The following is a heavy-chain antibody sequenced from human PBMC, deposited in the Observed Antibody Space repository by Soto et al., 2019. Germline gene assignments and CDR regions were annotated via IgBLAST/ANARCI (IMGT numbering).Heavy chain of an antibody. CDR2: LSGSDVST. CDR1: GFTFSSYA. V-gene: IGHV3-23*01. CDR3: AKGGGSKDYYDTSGYYLYYYYAMDV. J-gene: IGHJ6*02. Sequence: EVQLLESGGGLVQPGGSLRLSCAASGFTFSSYAMTWVRQVPGKGLEWVSALSGSDVSTYYADSVKGRFTISRDNSKNTLYLQMNSLRAEDTAVYYCAKGGGSKDYYDTSGYYLYYYYAMDVWGQGTTVTVSS. D-gene: IGHD3-22*01.